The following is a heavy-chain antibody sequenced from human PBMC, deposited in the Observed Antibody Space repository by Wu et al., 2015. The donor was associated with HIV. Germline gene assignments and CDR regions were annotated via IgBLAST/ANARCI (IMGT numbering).Heavy chain of an antibody. CDR3: TERLRE. CDR2: IQPNSGVT. Sequence: QVHLVQSGADVKEPGASLKVSCKASGHTFAAYYVHWVRQAPGQGLEWMGWIQPNSGVTKNAQTFRGRLTMTRDTSINTVYMELSRLRFDDTALYYCTERLREWGQGSLVTVSS. J-gene: IGHJ4*02. CDR1: GHTFAAYY. D-gene: IGHD5-24*01. V-gene: IGHV1-2*02.